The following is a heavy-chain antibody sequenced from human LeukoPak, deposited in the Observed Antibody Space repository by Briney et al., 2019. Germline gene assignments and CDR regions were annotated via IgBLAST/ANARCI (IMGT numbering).Heavy chain of an antibody. CDR3: ARASSAYGEYFDY. CDR1: GFTFSSYW. CDR2: INTDGSST. J-gene: IGHJ4*02. Sequence: GGSLRLSCAASGFTFSSYWMRWVRQAPGNGLVWVSRINTDGSSTSYADSVKGRFTISRGNAKNTLYLQMNSLRAEDTAVYYCARASSAYGEYFDYWGQGTLVTVSS. D-gene: IGHD4-17*01. V-gene: IGHV3-74*01.